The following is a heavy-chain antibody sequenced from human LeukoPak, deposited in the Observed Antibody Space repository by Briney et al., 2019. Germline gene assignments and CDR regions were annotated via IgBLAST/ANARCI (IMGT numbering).Heavy chain of an antibody. J-gene: IGHJ4*02. CDR1: GGIFSSYA. CDR3: ARIGITMVRGVRD. Sequence: SVKVSCKASGGIFSSYAISWVRPAPGQGLEWMGGIIPIFGTANYAQKFQGRVTITADESTSTAYMELSSLRSEDTAVYYCARIGITMVRGVRDWGQGTLVTVSS. D-gene: IGHD3-10*01. CDR2: IIPIFGTA. V-gene: IGHV1-69*13.